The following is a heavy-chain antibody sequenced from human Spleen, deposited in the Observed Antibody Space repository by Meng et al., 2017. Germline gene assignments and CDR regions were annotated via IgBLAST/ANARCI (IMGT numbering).Heavy chain of an antibody. CDR2: IWYDGSNK. CDR1: GFTFSTYT. J-gene: IGHJ6*02. Sequence: GESLKISCAASGFTFSTYTMHWVRQAPGKGLEWVAIIWYDGSNKYYADSVKGRFTISRDNSKNTVSLQMNSLRVEDTAVYYCARDSGDYYYYGMDVWGQGTTVTGAS. CDR3: ARDSGDYYYYGMDV. V-gene: IGHV3-33*01.